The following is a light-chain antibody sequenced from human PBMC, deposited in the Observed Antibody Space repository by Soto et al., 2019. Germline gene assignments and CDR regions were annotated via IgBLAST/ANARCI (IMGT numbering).Light chain of an antibody. CDR3: QLYGISPH. CDR2: ASS. J-gene: IGKJ5*01. CDR1: QSVSSY. Sequence: EIVLTQSPATLALSPGERATLSCRASQSVSSYLAWYQQKPCQAPRLLIYASSNRATGIPDRFSGSASGTDFTLTINRLEPEDFAVYYCQLYGISPHFGQGTRLEIK. V-gene: IGKV3-11*01.